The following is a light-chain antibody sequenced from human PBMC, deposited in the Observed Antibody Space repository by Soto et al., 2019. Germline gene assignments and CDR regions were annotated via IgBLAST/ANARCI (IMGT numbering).Light chain of an antibody. CDR2: GAI. J-gene: IGKJ1*01. Sequence: DIQMTQSPSSLSASVGDRVTITCRASQSVSTYLNWYQQNPGKAPKLLIYGAISLHSGVPSRFSGSGSGTYFTLTISNLQPEDFASYYCQQSYSTPGTFGQGTKVEIK. CDR1: QSVSTY. V-gene: IGKV1-39*01. CDR3: QQSYSTPGT.